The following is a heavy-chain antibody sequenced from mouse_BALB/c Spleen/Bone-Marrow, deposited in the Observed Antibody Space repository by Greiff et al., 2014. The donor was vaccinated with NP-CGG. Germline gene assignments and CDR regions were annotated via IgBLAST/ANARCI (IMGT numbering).Heavy chain of an antibody. Sequence: VQLQQSGAELARPGASVKLSCKASGYTFTSYWMQWVKQRPGQGLEWIGAIYPGDGDTRYTQKFKGKATLTAGKSSNTAYMQLSSLASEDSAVYYCARSSGYVPYAMDYWGQGTSVTVSS. CDR3: ARSSGYVPYAMDY. CDR2: IYPGDGDT. D-gene: IGHD3-1*01. V-gene: IGHV1-87*01. CDR1: GYTFTSYW. J-gene: IGHJ4*01.